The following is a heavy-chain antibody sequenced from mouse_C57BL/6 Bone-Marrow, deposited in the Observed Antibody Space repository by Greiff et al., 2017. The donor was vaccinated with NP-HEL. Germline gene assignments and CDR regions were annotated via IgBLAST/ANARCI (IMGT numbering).Heavy chain of an antibody. CDR1: GYSFTGYY. CDR3: ARSRGFSYGSSYNY. V-gene: IGHV1-42*01. J-gene: IGHJ2*01. D-gene: IGHD1-1*01. CDR2: LNPSTGGT. Sequence: EVQLQQSGPELVKPGASVKISCKASGYSFTGYYMNWVKQSPEKSLEWIGELNPSTGGTTYNQKFKAQATLTVDKSSSTAYMQLKSLTSEDSAVYYCARSRGFSYGSSYNYWGQGTTLTVSS.